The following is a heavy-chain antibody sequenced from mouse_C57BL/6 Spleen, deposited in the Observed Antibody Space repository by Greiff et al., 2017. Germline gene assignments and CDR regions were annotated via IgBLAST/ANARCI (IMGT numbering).Heavy chain of an antibody. CDR2: IDPSDSGT. CDR1: GYTFTSYW. CDR3: ARGTTVVANYAMGY. D-gene: IGHD1-1*01. V-gene: IGHV1-52*01. Sequence: QVQLQQPGAELVRPGSSVKLSCKASGYTFTSYWMPWVKQRPIQGLEWIGNIDPSDSGTHYNQKFKNKATLTVDTSSSTAYMQLSSLTSEDSAVYYCARGTTVVANYAMGYRGPGTSVTVSS. J-gene: IGHJ4*01.